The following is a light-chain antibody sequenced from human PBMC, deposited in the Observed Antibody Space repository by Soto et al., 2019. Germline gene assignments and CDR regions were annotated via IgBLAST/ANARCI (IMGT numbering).Light chain of an antibody. CDR2: GAS. V-gene: IGKV3-20*01. CDR3: QQYGSSPRT. J-gene: IGKJ1*01. Sequence: EIVLTQSPGTLSLSPGEGATLSCRASQSVSSNYLAWYQQKPGQAPRLLIYGASSGASDIPDRFSGSGSGTDFTLTISRLEPEDFAVYFCQQYGSSPRTFGQGTKVDIK. CDR1: QSVSSNY.